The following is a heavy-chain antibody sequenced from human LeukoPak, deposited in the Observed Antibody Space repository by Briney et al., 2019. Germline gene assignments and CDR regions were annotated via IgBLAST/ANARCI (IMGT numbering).Heavy chain of an antibody. J-gene: IGHJ4*02. CDR2: IIPIFGTA. D-gene: IGHD6-19*01. CDR1: GGTFSSYA. CDR3: ARDGTIAVAGNFGY. Sequence: SVKVSCKASGGTFSSYAISWVRQAPGQGLEWMGRIIPIFGTANYAQKFQGRVTITTDESTSTAYMELSSLRSEDTAVYYCARDGTIAVAGNFGYWGQGTLVTVSS. V-gene: IGHV1-69*05.